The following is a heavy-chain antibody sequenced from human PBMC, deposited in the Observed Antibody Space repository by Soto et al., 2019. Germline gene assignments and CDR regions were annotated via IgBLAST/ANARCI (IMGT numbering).Heavy chain of an antibody. V-gene: IGHV1-24*01. Sequence: QVQLVQSGAEVKKPGASVKVSCKVSGYTLTELSMHWVRQAPGKGLEWMGGFDPEDGETIYAQKFQGRVTMTEDTSTDTADRELSSLRSEGTSVYYCATGRYSSRWDGRWFVPWGQGTLVTVSS. J-gene: IGHJ5*02. D-gene: IGHD6-13*01. CDR1: GYTLTELS. CDR2: FDPEDGET. CDR3: ATGRYSSRWDGRWFVP.